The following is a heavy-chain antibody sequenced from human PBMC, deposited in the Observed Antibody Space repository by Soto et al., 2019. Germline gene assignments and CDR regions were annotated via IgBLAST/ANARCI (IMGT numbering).Heavy chain of an antibody. D-gene: IGHD2-2*02. Sequence: ASVKVSCKASGYTFTGYYIHWVRQAPGQGLEWMGGINPNSGSTNYAQKFQGRVSVTRDTSISTAYMELSRLRSDDTAVYYCAREEAYCSSTSCYTEHAFDIWGQGTMVTVS. CDR1: GYTFTGYY. CDR2: INPNSGST. V-gene: IGHV1-2*02. J-gene: IGHJ3*02. CDR3: AREEAYCSSTSCYTEHAFDI.